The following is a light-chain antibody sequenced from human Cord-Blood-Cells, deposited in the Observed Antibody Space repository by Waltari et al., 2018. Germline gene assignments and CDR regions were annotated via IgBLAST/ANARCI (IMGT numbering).Light chain of an antibody. CDR2: AAS. V-gene: IGKV1-8*01. CDR1: QGISSY. Sequence: AIRMTQSPSSLSASTGDIVTITCRASQGISSYLAWYQQKPGKAPKLLIYAASTLQSGVPSRFSGSGSGTDFTLTISCLQSEDFATYYCQQYYSYPLFGGGTKVEIK. J-gene: IGKJ4*01. CDR3: QQYYSYPL.